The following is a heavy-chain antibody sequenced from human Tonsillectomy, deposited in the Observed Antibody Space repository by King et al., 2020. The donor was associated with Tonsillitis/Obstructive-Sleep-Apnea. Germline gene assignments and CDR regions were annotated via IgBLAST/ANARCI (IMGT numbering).Heavy chain of an antibody. CDR1: GCSISRYY. D-gene: IGHD3-10*01. CDR3: ARGIRGDNDAFDI. CDR2: IYYSGST. J-gene: IGHJ3*02. V-gene: IGHV4-59*12. Sequence: QLQESGPGLVKPSETLSLTCTVSGCSISRYYWSWIRQPPGKGLEWIGYIYYSGSTYYNPSLKSRVTISVDTSKNQFSLTLSSVTAADTAVYYCARGIRGDNDAFDIWGQGTMVTVSS.